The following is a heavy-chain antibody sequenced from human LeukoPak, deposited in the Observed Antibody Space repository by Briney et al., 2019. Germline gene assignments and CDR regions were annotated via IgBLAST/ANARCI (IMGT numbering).Heavy chain of an antibody. J-gene: IGHJ6*03. Sequence: SETPSLTCTVSAGSISSHYWSWIRQPPGKGLKWIGSIHSSGSSNYNPSLKSRVTISIDTSKNRFSLRLSAVTAADTAVYYCARHQDYISNFYYYMDVWGTGTTVTVSS. CDR3: ARHQDYISNFYYYMDV. D-gene: IGHD3-3*02. CDR1: AGSISSHY. CDR2: IHSSGSS. V-gene: IGHV4-4*09.